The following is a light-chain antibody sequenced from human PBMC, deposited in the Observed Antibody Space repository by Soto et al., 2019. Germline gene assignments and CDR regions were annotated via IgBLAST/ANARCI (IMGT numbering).Light chain of an antibody. Sequence: QAVLTQSSSASASLGSSVKLTCTLSSGHSSYIIAWHQQQAGKAPRYLMKLEGSGNYNKGSGVPDRFSGSSSGADRYLTISNLQSEDEAGYYCETWDGNIRVFGGGTKLTVL. CDR2: LEGSGNY. CDR1: SGHSSYI. J-gene: IGLJ2*01. CDR3: ETWDGNIRV. V-gene: IGLV4-60*03.